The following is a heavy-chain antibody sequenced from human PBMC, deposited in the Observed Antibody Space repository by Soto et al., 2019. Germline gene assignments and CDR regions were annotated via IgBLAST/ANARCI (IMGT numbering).Heavy chain of an antibody. Sequence: SETLSLTCTVSGGSFSSYYWSWIRQPPGKGLEWIGYIYYSGSTNYNPSLKSRVPMSVHTSQNQFSLKLSSVTAADTAVYYCARNRGNYFDYWGQGTLVPVSS. CDR3: ARNRGNYFDY. CDR2: IYYSGST. CDR1: GGSFSSYY. J-gene: IGHJ4*02. V-gene: IGHV4-59*01.